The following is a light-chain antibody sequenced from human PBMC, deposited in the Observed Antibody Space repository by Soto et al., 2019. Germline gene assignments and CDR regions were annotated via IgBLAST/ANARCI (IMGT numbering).Light chain of an antibody. Sequence: DVVMTQTPLYLPVTLGQPASISCRSSQSLLYSNGDTYLTWLQQRPGQSPRRLIYKVSNRDSGVPDRFSGSGSGTDFTLKISRVEAEDVGVYFCIQGTHWPHTFGQGTKLEIK. CDR3: IQGTHWPHT. CDR1: QSLLYSNGDTY. J-gene: IGKJ2*01. CDR2: KVS. V-gene: IGKV2-30*01.